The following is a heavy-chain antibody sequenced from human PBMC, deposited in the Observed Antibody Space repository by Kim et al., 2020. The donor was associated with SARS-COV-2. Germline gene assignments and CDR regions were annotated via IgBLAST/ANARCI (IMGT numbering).Heavy chain of an antibody. V-gene: IGHV4-31*03. D-gene: IGHD4-17*01. Sequence: SETLSLTCTVSGGSISSGGYYWSWIRQHPGKGLEWIGYIYYSGSTYYNPSLKSRVTISVDTSKNQFSLKLSSVTAADTAVYYCATILGLRGAEFDYWGQGTLVTVSS. CDR2: IYYSGST. J-gene: IGHJ4*02. CDR3: ATILGLRGAEFDY. CDR1: GGSISSGGYY.